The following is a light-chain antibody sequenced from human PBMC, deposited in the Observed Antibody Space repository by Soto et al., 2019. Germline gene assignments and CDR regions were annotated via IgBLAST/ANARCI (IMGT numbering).Light chain of an antibody. CDR3: QQYGSSRT. V-gene: IGKV3-20*01. Sequence: ENVLTQSPGTLSLSPGERATLSCRASQSVSNNYLACFQQKPGQAPRLLIYGASSRATGIPDRFSGSGSGTDFTLTISRLEPEDFAVYYCQQYGSSRTFGQGTKVEIK. CDR1: QSVSNNY. J-gene: IGKJ1*01. CDR2: GAS.